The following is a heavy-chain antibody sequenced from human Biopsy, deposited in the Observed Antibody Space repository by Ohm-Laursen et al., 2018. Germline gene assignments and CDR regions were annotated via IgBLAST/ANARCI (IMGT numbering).Heavy chain of an antibody. Sequence: TLSLTCAVYGKTFSDYYWSWIRQPPGKGLEWIGQINQSGRTNYNPSLKSRVNISADKPNNQFSLKLTSVTSADTAVYFCGNEVHGRDYWGLGALVTVSS. CDR2: INQSGRT. D-gene: IGHD2-15*01. CDR3: GNEVHGRDY. CDR1: GKTFSDYY. V-gene: IGHV4-34*08. J-gene: IGHJ4*02.